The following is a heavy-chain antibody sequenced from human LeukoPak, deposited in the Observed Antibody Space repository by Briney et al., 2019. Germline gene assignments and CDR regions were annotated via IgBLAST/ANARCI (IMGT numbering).Heavy chain of an antibody. D-gene: IGHD6-13*01. V-gene: IGHV3-30*03. Sequence: PGGSLRLSCAASGFTFSSYGMHWVRQAPGKGLEWVAVISYDGSNKYYADSVKGRFTISRDNSKNTLYLQMNSLRAEDTAVYYCARVVRRGSSWSAWGQGTLVTVSS. CDR2: ISYDGSNK. CDR3: ARVVRRGSSWSA. J-gene: IGHJ5*02. CDR1: GFTFSSYG.